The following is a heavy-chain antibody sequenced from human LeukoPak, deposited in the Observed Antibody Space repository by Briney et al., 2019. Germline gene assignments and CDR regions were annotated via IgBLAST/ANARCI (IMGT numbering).Heavy chain of an antibody. V-gene: IGHV3-11*05. Sequence: PGGSLRLSCTASGFAFSDYYMSWIRQAPGKGREWGSYISSSSGYISDADSVKGRFTISRDNAKNSLYLQMNSLRAEDTAVYYCARVGGTVTAGPWDFWGQGTLVTVSS. D-gene: IGHD4-17*01. J-gene: IGHJ4*02. CDR2: ISSSSGYI. CDR1: GFAFSDYY. CDR3: ARVGGTVTAGPWDF.